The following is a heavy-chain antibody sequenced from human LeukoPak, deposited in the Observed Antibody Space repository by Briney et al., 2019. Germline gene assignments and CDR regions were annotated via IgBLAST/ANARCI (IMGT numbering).Heavy chain of an antibody. J-gene: IGHJ4*02. Sequence: GGSLRLSCAASGFTFSSYAMHWVRQAPGKGLEWVAVISYDGSNKYYADSVKGRFTISRDNSKNTLYLQMNSLRAEDTAVYYCASTYCGGDCYLGACDYWGQGTLVTVSS. CDR2: ISYDGSNK. CDR3: ASTYCGGDCYLGACDY. D-gene: IGHD2-21*02. V-gene: IGHV3-30-3*01. CDR1: GFTFSSYA.